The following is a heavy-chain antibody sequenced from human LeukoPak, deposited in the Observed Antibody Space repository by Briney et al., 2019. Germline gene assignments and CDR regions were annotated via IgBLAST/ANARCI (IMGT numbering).Heavy chain of an antibody. J-gene: IGHJ5*02. CDR1: GYTFTGYY. V-gene: IGHV1-2*06. CDR2: INPNSGGT. D-gene: IGHD3-22*01. Sequence: GASVKVSCKASGYTFTGYYMHWVRQAPGQGLEWMGRINPNSGGTNYAQKFQGRVTMTRDTSISTAYMELSRLRSDDTAVYYCARDPYSVVVDTSYNWFDPWGQGTLVTVS. CDR3: ARDPYSVVVDTSYNWFDP.